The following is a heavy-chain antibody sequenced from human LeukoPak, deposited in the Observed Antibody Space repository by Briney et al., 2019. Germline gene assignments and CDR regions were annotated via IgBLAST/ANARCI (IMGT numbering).Heavy chain of an antibody. CDR1: GGSISSYY. CDR2: IYYSGST. Sequence: SKTLSLTCTVSGGSISSYYWSWIRQPPGKGLEWIGYIYYSGSTNYNPSLKSRVTISVDTSKNQFSLKLSSVTAADTAVYYCARLDGGNWYFDLWGRGTLVTVSS. J-gene: IGHJ2*01. D-gene: IGHD4-23*01. CDR3: ARLDGGNWYFDL. V-gene: IGHV4-59*08.